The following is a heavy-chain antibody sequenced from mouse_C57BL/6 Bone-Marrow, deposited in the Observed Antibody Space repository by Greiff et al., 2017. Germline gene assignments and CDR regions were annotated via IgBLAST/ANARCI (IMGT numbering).Heavy chain of an antibody. D-gene: IGHD2-4*01. V-gene: IGHV1-19*01. J-gene: IGHJ3*01. CDR3: VYDYDVSWFAY. Sequence: EVKLQQSGPVLVKPGASVKMSCKASGYTFTDYYMNWVKQSHGKSLEWIGVINPYNGGTSYNQKFTGKATLTVDKSSRTAYMELNSLTSEASAVYYCVYDYDVSWFAYWGQGTLVTVSA. CDR1: GYTFTDYY. CDR2: INPYNGGT.